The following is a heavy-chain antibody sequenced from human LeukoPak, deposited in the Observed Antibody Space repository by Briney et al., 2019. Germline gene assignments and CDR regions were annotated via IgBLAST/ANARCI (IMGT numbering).Heavy chain of an antibody. CDR2: IHTSGST. V-gene: IGHV3-NL1*01. J-gene: IGHJ4*02. Sequence: GGSLRLSCAASGFTFSSYGMHWVRQAPGKGLEWVSFIHTSGSTFYADSVKGRFTISRDNSKNTLYLQMNSLRAEDTAVYYCARGYCSGGSCSKFDYWGQGTLVTVSS. CDR1: GFTFSSYG. CDR3: ARGYCSGGSCSKFDY. D-gene: IGHD2-15*01.